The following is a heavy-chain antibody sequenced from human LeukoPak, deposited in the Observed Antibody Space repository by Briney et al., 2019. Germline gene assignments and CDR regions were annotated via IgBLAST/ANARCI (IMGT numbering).Heavy chain of an antibody. CDR3: ARGHTAMVPTNFDY. D-gene: IGHD5-18*01. Sequence: ASVKVSCKASGYTFTSYDINWVRQATGHGLEWMGWMNPNSGNTGYAQKFQGRVTMTRNTSISTAYMELSSLRSDDTSVYYCARGHTAMVPTNFDYWGQGTLVTVSS. V-gene: IGHV1-8*01. J-gene: IGHJ4*02. CDR1: GYTFTSYD. CDR2: MNPNSGNT.